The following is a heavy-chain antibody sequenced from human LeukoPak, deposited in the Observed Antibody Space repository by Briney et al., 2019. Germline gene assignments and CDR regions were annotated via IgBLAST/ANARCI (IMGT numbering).Heavy chain of an antibody. J-gene: IGHJ4*02. CDR1: GFTFSSYS. D-gene: IGHD2-15*01. V-gene: IGHV3-21*01. Sequence: GGSLRLSCAASGFTFSSYSMNWVRQAPGKGLEWVSCVSKTSSHIYYADSVKGRFTISRDDAKNSLFLQMNSLRAEDTAVYYCAGDLAGGGPYYFDYWGEGTLVTVSS. CDR2: VSKTSSHI. CDR3: AGDLAGGGPYYFDY.